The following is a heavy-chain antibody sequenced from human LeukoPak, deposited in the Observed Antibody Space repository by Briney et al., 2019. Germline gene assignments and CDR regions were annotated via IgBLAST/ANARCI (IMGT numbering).Heavy chain of an antibody. J-gene: IGHJ4*02. CDR3: ARGHGYSYGYGDY. V-gene: IGHV3-21*01. D-gene: IGHD5-18*01. Sequence: GGSLRLSCAASGFTFSSYSMNWVRQAPGKGLEWVSSISSSSSYIYYADSVKGRFTISRDNAKNSLYLQMNSLRAEDTAVYYCARGHGYSYGYGDYWGQGTLVTVSS. CDR1: GFTFSSYS. CDR2: ISSSSSYI.